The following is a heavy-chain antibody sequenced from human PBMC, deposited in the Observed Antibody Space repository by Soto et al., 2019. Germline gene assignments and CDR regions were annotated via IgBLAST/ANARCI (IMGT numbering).Heavy chain of an antibody. Sequence: PGGSLRLSCAASGCTFSNAWMSWVRQAPGKGLEWVGRIKSKTDGGTTDYAAPVKGRFTISRDDSKNTLYLQMNSLKTEDTAVYYCTTVYGGSYSLDIWGQGTMVTVSS. CDR1: GCTFSNAW. J-gene: IGHJ3*02. V-gene: IGHV3-15*01. CDR2: IKSKTDGGTT. D-gene: IGHD1-26*01. CDR3: TTVYGGSYSLDI.